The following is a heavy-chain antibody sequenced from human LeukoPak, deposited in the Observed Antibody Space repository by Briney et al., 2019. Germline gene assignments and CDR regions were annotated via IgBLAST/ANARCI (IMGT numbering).Heavy chain of an antibody. D-gene: IGHD6-13*01. CDR1: GFTFSSYA. J-gene: IGHJ4*02. CDR2: ISGIGVGT. CDR3: AKKGISAADTFDY. Sequence: PGGSLRLSCAASGFTFSSYAMSWVRQAPGKGLEWVSAISGIGVGTYYADSVKGRFTISRDNSKNTLYLQMNSLRVEDTAVYYCAKKGISAADTFDYWGQGTLVTVSS. V-gene: IGHV3-23*01.